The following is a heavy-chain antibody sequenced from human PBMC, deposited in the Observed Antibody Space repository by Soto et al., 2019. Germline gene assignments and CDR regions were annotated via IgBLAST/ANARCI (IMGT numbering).Heavy chain of an antibody. V-gene: IGHV4-39*01. CDR2: IYYSGST. J-gene: IGHJ5*02. Sequence: SETLSLTCTVSCGSISSSSYYWGWIRQPPGKGLEWIGSIYYSGSTYYNPSLKSRVTISVDTSKNQFSLKLSSVTAADTAVYYCARPAYYDFWSGYHWFDPWGQGTLVTVSS. D-gene: IGHD3-3*01. CDR1: CGSISSSSYY. CDR3: ARPAYYDFWSGYHWFDP.